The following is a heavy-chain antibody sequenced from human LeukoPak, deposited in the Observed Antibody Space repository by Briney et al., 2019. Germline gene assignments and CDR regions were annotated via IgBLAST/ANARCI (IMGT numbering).Heavy chain of an antibody. CDR3: AREDYGDYPPRGY. CDR1: GFTFSSNV. D-gene: IGHD4-17*01. V-gene: IGHV3-23*01. J-gene: IGHJ4*02. CDR2: IPASGGST. Sequence: GGSLRLSCAASGFTFSSNVMIWVRQAPGKGLEWVSSIPASGGSTYYADSVKGRFTISRDNAKNSLDLQMNSLRAEDTAVYYCAREDYGDYPPRGYWGQGTLVTVSS.